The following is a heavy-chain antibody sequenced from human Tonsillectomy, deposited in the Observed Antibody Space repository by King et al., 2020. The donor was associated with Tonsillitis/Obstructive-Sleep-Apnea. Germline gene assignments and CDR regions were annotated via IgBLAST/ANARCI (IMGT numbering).Heavy chain of an antibody. J-gene: IGHJ4*02. CDR2: ISSSSSYT. Sequence: VQLVESGGGLVKPGGSLRLSCAASGFTFSDYYMSLIPQAPGRGLEWDSYISSSSSYTHYADSVKGRFTISRDNDKNSLYLQMNSLRAEDTAVYYCAMAPSLSTIFGVVIGTYFDYWGQGTLVTVSS. CDR3: AMAPSLSTIFGVVIGTYFDY. D-gene: IGHD3-3*01. V-gene: IGHV3-11*05. CDR1: GFTFSDYY.